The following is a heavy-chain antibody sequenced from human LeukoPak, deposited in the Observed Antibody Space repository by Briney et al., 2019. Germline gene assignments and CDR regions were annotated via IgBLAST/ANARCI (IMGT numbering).Heavy chain of an antibody. CDR3: ARERIAGTYYYDSSGYPTFNY. Sequence: GSSVKVSCQASGYTFTGYYMHWVRQAAGQGVEWMGWINPNQCGPNYAQKYQGSVTMTRDTSISTAYMELSRLRSDDTAVYYCARERIAGTYYYDSSGYPTFNYWGQGTLVTVSS. CDR2: INPNQCGP. D-gene: IGHD3-22*01. J-gene: IGHJ4*02. CDR1: GYTFTGYY. V-gene: IGHV1-2*02.